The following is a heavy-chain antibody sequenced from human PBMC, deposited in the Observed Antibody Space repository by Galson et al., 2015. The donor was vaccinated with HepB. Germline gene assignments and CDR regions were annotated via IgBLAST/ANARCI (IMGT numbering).Heavy chain of an antibody. V-gene: IGHV1-69*13. J-gene: IGHJ4*02. Sequence: SVKVSCKASGGTFSGYAISWVRQAPGQGLEWMGGIIPIFGTANYAQKFQGRVTITADESTSTAYMELSSLRSEDTAVYYCARVLYYDSSGYYWAFDYWGQGTLVTVSS. D-gene: IGHD3-22*01. CDR3: ARVLYYDSSGYYWAFDY. CDR2: IIPIFGTA. CDR1: GGTFSGYA.